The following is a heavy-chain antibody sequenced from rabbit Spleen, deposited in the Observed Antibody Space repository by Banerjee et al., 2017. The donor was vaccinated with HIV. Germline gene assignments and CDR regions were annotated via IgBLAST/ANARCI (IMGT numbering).Heavy chain of an antibody. D-gene: IGHD8-1*01. J-gene: IGHJ6*01. V-gene: IGHV1S40*01. Sequence: QSLEESGGGLVQPGASLTLTCTASGIDFSNYNFMCWVRQAPGKGLEWIACIDIGSRDFTYYASWAKGRFTISKSSSTMVTLQMTSLTVADTGTYFCARDTGSSFSTYGMDLWGPGTLVTVS. CDR2: IDIGSRDFT. CDR1: GIDFSNYNF. CDR3: ARDTGSSFSTYGMDL.